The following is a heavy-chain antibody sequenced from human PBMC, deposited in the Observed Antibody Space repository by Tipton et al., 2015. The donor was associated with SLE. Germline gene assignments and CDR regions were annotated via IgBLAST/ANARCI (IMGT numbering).Heavy chain of an antibody. J-gene: IGHJ4*02. Sequence: GLVKPSETLSLTCAVYGGSFSNYYWSWIRQPPGKGLEWIGSIYYSGSTYYNPSLKSRVTISVDTSKNQFSLKLTSVTAADTAVYYCARALQNYFDYWGQGTLVTASS. CDR1: GGSFSNYY. CDR2: IYYSGST. V-gene: IGHV4-39*07. CDR3: ARALQNYFDY.